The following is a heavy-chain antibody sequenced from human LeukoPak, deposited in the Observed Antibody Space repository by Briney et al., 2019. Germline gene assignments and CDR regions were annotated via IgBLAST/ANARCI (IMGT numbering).Heavy chain of an antibody. CDR3: ARGRRGYNGGDQLGFDY. CDR2: IIPIFGTA. J-gene: IGHJ4*02. Sequence: SVKVSCKASGGTYSSYAISWVRQAPGQGLEWMGGIIPIFGTANYAQKFQGRVTITTDESTSTAYMELSSLRSEDTAVYYCARGRRGYNGGDQLGFDYWGQGTLVTVSS. D-gene: IGHD5-12*01. V-gene: IGHV1-69*05. CDR1: GGTYSSYA.